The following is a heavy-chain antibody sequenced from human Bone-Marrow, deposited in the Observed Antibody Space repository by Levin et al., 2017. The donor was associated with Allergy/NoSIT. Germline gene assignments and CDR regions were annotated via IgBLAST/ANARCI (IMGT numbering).Heavy chain of an antibody. CDR2: MYYSGRT. CDR3: AGTTSFDILTGYHYFDY. V-gene: IGHV4-59*01. CDR1: GGSIRSYY. J-gene: IGHJ4*02. D-gene: IGHD3-9*01. Sequence: SQTLSLTCNVSGGSIRSYYWSWIRQPPGKGLEWIGYMYYSGRTNYNPSLKSRVTISVDTSKNQFSLKLSSVTAADTAVYFCAGTTSFDILTGYHYFDYWGQGSPVTVSS.